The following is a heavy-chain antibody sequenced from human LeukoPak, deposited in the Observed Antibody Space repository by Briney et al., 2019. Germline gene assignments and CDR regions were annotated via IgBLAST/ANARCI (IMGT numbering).Heavy chain of an antibody. J-gene: IGHJ4*02. V-gene: IGHV3-23*01. CDR3: ARLLSGWYYFDY. CDR1: GFTFSSCA. D-gene: IGHD6-19*01. CDR2: ISGSGGST. Sequence: GGSLRLSCAASGFTFSSCAMSWVRQAPGKGLEWVSAISGSGGSTYYADSVKGRFTISRDNSKNTLYLQMNSLRAEDTAVYYCARLLSGWYYFDYWGQGTLVTVSS.